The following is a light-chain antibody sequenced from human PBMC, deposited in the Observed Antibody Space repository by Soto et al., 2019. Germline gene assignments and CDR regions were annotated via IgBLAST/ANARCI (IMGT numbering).Light chain of an antibody. CDR2: DAS. CDR3: QQYNNWPLT. Sequence: EILMTQSPATLSVSPGEGATLSCRASHRVNTYLAWYQQRPGQAPRLLIYDASTRATGIPARFSGSGSGTEFTLTISSLQSEDLAVYYCQQYNNWPLTFGGGTKVDIK. V-gene: IGKV3-15*01. CDR1: HRVNTY. J-gene: IGKJ4*01.